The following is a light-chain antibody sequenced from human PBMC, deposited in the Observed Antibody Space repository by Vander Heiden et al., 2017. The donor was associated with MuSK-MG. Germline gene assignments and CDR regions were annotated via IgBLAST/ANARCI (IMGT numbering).Light chain of an antibody. Sequence: QSALTQPASVSGSPGQSITISCTGTSSDVGNDNYVSWYQQHPGKATKLMIYDVSNRPAGVAYRFSGSKSGNTASLTISGRQEEDEAHYYCASDRGRDTLVFGGGTRLTVL. J-gene: IGLJ2*01. V-gene: IGLV2-14*03. CDR3: ASDRGRDTLV. CDR2: DVS. CDR1: SSDVGNDNY.